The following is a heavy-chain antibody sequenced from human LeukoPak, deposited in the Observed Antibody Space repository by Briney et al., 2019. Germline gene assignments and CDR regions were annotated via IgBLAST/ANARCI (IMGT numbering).Heavy chain of an antibody. J-gene: IGHJ4*02. CDR1: GFTFSNYW. CDR3: ARAIGSSWGRVDY. CDR2: IKTDGSRT. Sequence: GGSLRLSCVASGFTFSNYWMHWVRQAPGKGLVWVSRIKTDGSRTNYADSVKGRFTISRDNAKNTVYLEMNSLRSEDTAVYYCARAIGSSWGRVDYWGQGTLVTVSS. V-gene: IGHV3-74*01. D-gene: IGHD6-13*01.